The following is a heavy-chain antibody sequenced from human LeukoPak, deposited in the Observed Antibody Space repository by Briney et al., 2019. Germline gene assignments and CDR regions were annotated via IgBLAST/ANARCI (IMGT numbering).Heavy chain of an antibody. CDR2: IYHSGST. CDR1: GYSISSGFY. D-gene: IGHD1-26*01. Sequence: SETLSLTCTVSGYSISSGFYWGWIWQPPGKGLEWIGSIYHSGSTYYNPSLKSRVTISVDTSKNQFSLKLSSVIAADTAVYYCARGIPPPVGATDYWGQGTLVTVSS. J-gene: IGHJ4*02. V-gene: IGHV4-38-2*02. CDR3: ARGIPPPVGATDY.